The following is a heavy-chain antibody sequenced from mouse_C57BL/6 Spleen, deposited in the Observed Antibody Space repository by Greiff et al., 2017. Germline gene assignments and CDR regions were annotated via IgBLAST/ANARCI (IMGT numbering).Heavy chain of an antibody. CDR3: ERDYYDSNYGYYFDY. J-gene: IGHJ2*01. Sequence: EVKLMESGPELVKPGDSVKISCKASGYSFTGYFMNWVMQSHGKSLEWIGCINPYNGDTFYNQKFKGKATLTVDKSSSTAHMELRSLTSEDSAVYDCERDYYDSNYGYYFDYWGQGTTLTVSS. D-gene: IGHD1-1*01. CDR2: INPYNGDT. CDR1: GYSFTGYF. V-gene: IGHV1-20*01.